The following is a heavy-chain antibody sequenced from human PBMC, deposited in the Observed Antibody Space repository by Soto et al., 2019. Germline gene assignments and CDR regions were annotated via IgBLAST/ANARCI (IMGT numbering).Heavy chain of an antibody. D-gene: IGHD3-10*02. Sequence: ITLKESGPTLVEPTQTLTLTCTFSGFSLSTYEVGVGWIRQPPGKALEWVALISWDDDKRYSASLRSRLTINKDTSKNQVVLTMTNMDPVDTGTYYCAHSLMSRPLEYFPHWGQGTPVSVSS. CDR3: AHSLMSRPLEYFPH. J-gene: IGHJ1*01. CDR2: ISWDDDK. CDR1: GFSLSTYEVG. V-gene: IGHV2-5*02.